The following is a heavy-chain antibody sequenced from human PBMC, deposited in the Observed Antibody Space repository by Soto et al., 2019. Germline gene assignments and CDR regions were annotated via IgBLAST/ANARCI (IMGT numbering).Heavy chain of an antibody. CDR3: ARGGHVVVVTAALDY. Sequence: QVQLMQSGAEVKKPGASVKVSCKASGDTFTDYYIHWVRQAPGQGLEWMGTVNPSGGHTTYAQHFLGRVTMTRDTSTTTLYMELTSLRSEDTAVYYSARGGHVVVVTAALDYWGQGTLVTVSS. D-gene: IGHD2-21*02. CDR2: VNPSGGHT. CDR1: GDTFTDYY. V-gene: IGHV1-46*01. J-gene: IGHJ4*02.